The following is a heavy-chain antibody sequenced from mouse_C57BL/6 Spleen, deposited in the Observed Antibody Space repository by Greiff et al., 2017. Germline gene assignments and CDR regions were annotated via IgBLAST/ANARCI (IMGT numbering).Heavy chain of an antibody. Sequence: QVQLQQPGAELVKPGASVKLSCKASGYTFTSYWMHWVQQRPGQGLEWIGMIHPNSGSTNYNEKFKSKTTLTVDKSSSTAYMQLISLTSEDSAVYYGARAYGSSPEWYFDVWGTGTTVTVSS. CDR2: IHPNSGST. V-gene: IGHV1-64*01. J-gene: IGHJ1*03. CDR3: ARAYGSSPEWYFDV. D-gene: IGHD1-1*01. CDR1: GYTFTSYW.